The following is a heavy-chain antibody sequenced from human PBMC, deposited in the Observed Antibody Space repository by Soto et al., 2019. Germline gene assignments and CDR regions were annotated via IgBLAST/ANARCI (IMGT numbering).Heavy chain of an antibody. CDR3: ARLGKYQLLPYYYYGMDV. D-gene: IGHD2-2*01. V-gene: IGHV3-7*01. Sequence: GGSLRLSCGASGFTFSSYWMSWVRQAPGKGLEWVANIKQDGSEKYYVDSVKGRFTISRDNAKNSLYLQMNSLRAEDTAVYYCARLGKYQLLPYYYYGMDVWGQGTTVTVSS. J-gene: IGHJ6*02. CDR2: IKQDGSEK. CDR1: GFTFSSYW.